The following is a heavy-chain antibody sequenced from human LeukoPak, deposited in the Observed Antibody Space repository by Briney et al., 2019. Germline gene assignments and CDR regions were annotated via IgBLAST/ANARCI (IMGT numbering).Heavy chain of an antibody. CDR3: AKDNPAAAGIYYYALGV. Sequence: GRSLRLSCAASVFTLDEYAMHCVREVPAKGQECGCLISKNGGRTHYADSVKGRFTISRDNSNNSLYLQMNSLRTEDADLYYCAKDNPAAAGIYYYALGVWGQGTTVTVSS. J-gene: IGHJ6*02. CDR2: ISKNGGRT. CDR1: VFTLDEYA. V-gene: IGHV3-43*02. D-gene: IGHD6-13*01.